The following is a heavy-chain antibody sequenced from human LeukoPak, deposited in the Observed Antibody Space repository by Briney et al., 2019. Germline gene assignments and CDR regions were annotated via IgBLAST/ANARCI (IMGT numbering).Heavy chain of an antibody. D-gene: IGHD6-19*01. CDR2: ISTSSSTI. V-gene: IGHV3-48*02. CDR3: AREYRSGPHY. Sequence: GGSLRLSCAASGYTFSSYEMNWVRQAPGKGLEWVSYISTSSSTIYYADSVKGRFTISRDDAKNSMYLQMNSLRDEDTAVYYCAREYRSGPHYWGQGTLVIVSS. CDR1: GYTFSSYE. J-gene: IGHJ4*02.